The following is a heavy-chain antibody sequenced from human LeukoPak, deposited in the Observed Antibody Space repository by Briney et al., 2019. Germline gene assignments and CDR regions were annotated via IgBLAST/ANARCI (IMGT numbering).Heavy chain of an antibody. CDR1: GGSISSGGYY. Sequence: SETLSLTCTVSGGSISSGGYYWGWIRQPPGKGLEWIGSIYYSGSTYYNPSLKSRVTISVDRSKNQFSLKLSSVTAADTAVYYCGRQYCSSTSCYLFYYYYYMDVWGKGSTVTVSS. D-gene: IGHD2-2*01. CDR3: GRQYCSSTSCYLFYYYYYMDV. CDR2: IYYSGST. J-gene: IGHJ6*03. V-gene: IGHV4-39*01.